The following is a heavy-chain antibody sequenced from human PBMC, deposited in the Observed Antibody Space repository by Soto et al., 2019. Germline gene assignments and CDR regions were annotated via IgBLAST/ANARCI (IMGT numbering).Heavy chain of an antibody. J-gene: IGHJ6*03. CDR2: INRDGSTT. V-gene: IGHV3-74*03. D-gene: IGHD1-1*01. Sequence: GGSLRLSCAASGFTFSRNWMNWVRQAPGEGLVWVARINRDGSTTTYADSVKGRFTISRDNAKNTLYLQMNSLRAEDTAVYYCARDKTGTHYYYYYMGVWGQGTTVTVSS. CDR3: ARDKTGTHYYYYYMGV. CDR1: GFTFSRNW.